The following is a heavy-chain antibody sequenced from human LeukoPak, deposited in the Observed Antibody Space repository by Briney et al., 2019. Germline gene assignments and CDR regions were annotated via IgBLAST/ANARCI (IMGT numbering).Heavy chain of an antibody. J-gene: IGHJ4*02. D-gene: IGHD6-19*01. CDR3: ARVMFSVAGTKFDY. V-gene: IGHV4-59*01. CDR1: GGSISSYY. CDR2: IYYSGST. Sequence: SETLSLTCTVSGGSISSYYWSWIRQPPGKGLEWLGYIYYSGSTNYNPSLKSRVTISVDTSKNQFSLKLSSVTAADTAVYYCARVMFSVAGTKFDYWGQGTLVTVPS.